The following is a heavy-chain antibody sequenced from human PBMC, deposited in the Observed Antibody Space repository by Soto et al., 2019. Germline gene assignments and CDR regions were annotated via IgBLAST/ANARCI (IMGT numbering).Heavy chain of an antibody. J-gene: IGHJ4*02. V-gene: IGHV4-34*01. CDR1: GGSFSGYY. D-gene: IGHD3-22*01. CDR2: INHSGST. Sequence: KTSETLSLTCAVYGGSFSGYYWSWIRQPPGKGLEWIGEINHSGSTNYNPSLKSRVTISVDTSKNQFSLKLSSVTAADTAVYYCARGVFGYYDSSGYYRLDYFDYWGQGTLVTVSS. CDR3: ARGVFGYYDSSGYYRLDYFDY.